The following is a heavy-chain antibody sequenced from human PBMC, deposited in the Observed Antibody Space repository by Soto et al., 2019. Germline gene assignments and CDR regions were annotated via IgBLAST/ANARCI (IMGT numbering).Heavy chain of an antibody. CDR1: GYSFTSYL. CDR2: IYPGDSDT. V-gene: IGHV5-51*01. D-gene: IGHD3-10*01. Sequence: PGESLKISCKGSGYSFTSYLIGWVRQMPGKGLECMGIIYPGDSDTRYSPSFQGQVTISADKSISTAYLQWSSLKASDTAMYYCAGGGVRGVITRTRDYYGMDVWGQGTTVTVSS. CDR3: AGGGVRGVITRTRDYYGMDV. J-gene: IGHJ6*02.